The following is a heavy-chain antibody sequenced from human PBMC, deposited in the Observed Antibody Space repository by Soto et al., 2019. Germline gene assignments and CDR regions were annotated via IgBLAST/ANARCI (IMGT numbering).Heavy chain of an antibody. CDR2: ISATGGST. CDR3: AKERIAALDY. J-gene: IGHJ4*02. V-gene: IGHV3-23*01. CDR1: GFTFNNYA. D-gene: IGHD6-6*01. Sequence: GGSLRLSCAASGFTFNNYAMNWVRQAPGKGLEWVATISATGGSTYYADSVKGRFTISRDNSKNTLYLQMNSLRAEDTAVYYCAKERIAALDYWGQGTLVTVSS.